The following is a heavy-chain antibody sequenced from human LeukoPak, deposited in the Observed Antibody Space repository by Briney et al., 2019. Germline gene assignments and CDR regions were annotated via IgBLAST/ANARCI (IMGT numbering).Heavy chain of an antibody. CDR3: AKGRYFDWLDHFDY. J-gene: IGHJ4*02. V-gene: IGHV3-23*01. CDR1: GFTFSSYA. D-gene: IGHD3-9*01. Sequence: GGSLSLSCAASGFTFSSYAMSWVRQAPGKGLEWVSAISGSGGSTCYADSVKGRFTISRDNSKNTLYLQMNSLRAEDTAVYYCAKGRYFDWLDHFDYWGQGTLVTVSS. CDR2: ISGSGGST.